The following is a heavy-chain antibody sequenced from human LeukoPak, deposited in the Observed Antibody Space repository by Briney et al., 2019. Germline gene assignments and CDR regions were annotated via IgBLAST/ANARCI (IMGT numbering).Heavy chain of an antibody. V-gene: IGHV4-59*08. D-gene: IGHD3-10*01. CDR1: GGSIRNYY. Sequence: PSETLSLTCTVSGGSIRNYYWSWIRQPPGKGLEGIGFISYSGSTNYNPSLTSRVTISVDTSKSQFSLKLSSVTAADTAVYYCARHYYGSGSYSVDFVYWGQGTLVTVSS. J-gene: IGHJ4*02. CDR2: ISYSGST. CDR3: ARHYYGSGSYSVDFVY.